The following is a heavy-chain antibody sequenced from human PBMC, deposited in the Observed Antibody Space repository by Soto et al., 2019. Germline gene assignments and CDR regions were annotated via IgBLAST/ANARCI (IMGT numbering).Heavy chain of an antibody. V-gene: IGHV2-5*02. J-gene: IGHJ4*02. Sequence: QITLKESGPTLVKPTQALTLTCTFSGFSLSTSGVGVGWIRQPPGKALEWLALIYWDDDKRYSPSLKSRLTITKDTSKNQVVLTMTNMDPVDTATYYCAHSVKYTVTTGYFDYWGQGTLVTVSS. D-gene: IGHD4-17*01. CDR3: AHSVKYTVTTGYFDY. CDR2: IYWDDDK. CDR1: GFSLSTSGVG.